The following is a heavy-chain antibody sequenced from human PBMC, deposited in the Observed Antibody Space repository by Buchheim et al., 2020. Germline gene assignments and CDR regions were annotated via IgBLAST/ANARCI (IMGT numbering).Heavy chain of an antibody. CDR3: ARDGGWLQSKNSLDY. J-gene: IGHJ4*02. CDR1: GGSISSGSYY. D-gene: IGHD5-24*01. Sequence: QVQLQESGPGLVKPSQTLSLTCTVSGGSISSGSYYWSWIRQPAGKGLEWIGRIYTSGSTNYNPSLKSRVTISVDTSKKQFSLKLSSVTAADTAVYYCARDGGWLQSKNSLDYWGQGTL. V-gene: IGHV4-61*02. CDR2: IYTSGST.